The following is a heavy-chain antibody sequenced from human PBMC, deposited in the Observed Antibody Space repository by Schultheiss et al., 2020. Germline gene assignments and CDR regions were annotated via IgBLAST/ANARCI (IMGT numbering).Heavy chain of an antibody. V-gene: IGHV3-30-3*01. CDR3: ARDIVPYCSSTSCYMIDY. D-gene: IGHD2-2*02. Sequence: SLRLPCAASGFTFSSYAMHWVRQAPGKGLEWVAVISYDGSNKYYADSVKGRFTISRDNSKNTLYLQMNSLRAEDTAVYYCARDIVPYCSSTSCYMIDYWGQGTLVTFSS. CDR2: ISYDGSNK. J-gene: IGHJ4*02. CDR1: GFTFSSYA.